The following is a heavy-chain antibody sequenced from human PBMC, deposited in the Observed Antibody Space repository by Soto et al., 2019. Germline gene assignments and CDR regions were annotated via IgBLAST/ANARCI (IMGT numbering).Heavy chain of an antibody. V-gene: IGHV3-48*01. CDR3: ASYCSGGSCPTRYYYMDV. J-gene: IGHJ6*03. CDR2: ISSSSSTI. D-gene: IGHD2-15*01. CDR1: GFTFSSYS. Sequence: EVQLVESGGGLVQPGGSLRLSCAASGFTFSSYSMNWVRQAPGKGLEWVSYISSSSSTIYYADSVKGRFTISRDNAKNSLYLQRNSLRAEDTAVYYCASYCSGGSCPTRYYYMDVWGKGTTVTVSS.